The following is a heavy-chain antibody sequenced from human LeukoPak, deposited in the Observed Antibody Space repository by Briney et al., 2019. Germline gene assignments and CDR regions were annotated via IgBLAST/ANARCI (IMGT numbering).Heavy chain of an antibody. V-gene: IGHV3-7*01. CDR2: LKKDGTEK. CDR1: EFTFSNYW. D-gene: IGHD3-3*01. Sequence: GGSLRLSCAPSEFTFSNYWMSWVRQAPGKGLEWVVSLKKDGTEKNYVESVKGRFTISRDNAKNSLYLEMNSLRAQDRAVYDCARLRTSFGVVIMGAFDIWGQGTMVTVSS. CDR3: ARLRTSFGVVIMGAFDI. J-gene: IGHJ3*02.